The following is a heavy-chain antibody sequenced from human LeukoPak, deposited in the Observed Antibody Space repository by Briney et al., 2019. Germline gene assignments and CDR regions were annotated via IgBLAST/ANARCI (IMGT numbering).Heavy chain of an antibody. Sequence: PGRSLRLSCAAPGFTFSSYGMHWVRQAPGKGLEWVAVISYDGSNKYYADSVKGRFTISRDNSKNTLYLQMNSLRAEDTAVYYCAKDYVWFGELSSYGMDVWGQGTTVTVSS. CDR3: AKDYVWFGELSSYGMDV. V-gene: IGHV3-30*18. J-gene: IGHJ6*02. D-gene: IGHD3-10*01. CDR2: ISYDGSNK. CDR1: GFTFSSYG.